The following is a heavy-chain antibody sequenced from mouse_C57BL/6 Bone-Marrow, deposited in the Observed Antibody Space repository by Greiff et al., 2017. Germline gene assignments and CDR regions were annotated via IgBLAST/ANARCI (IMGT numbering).Heavy chain of an antibody. CDR1: GYTFTGYW. CDR3: ARRSCGGFMDY. CDR2: IFPGSGST. V-gene: IGHV1-55*01. Sequence: QVQLKQSGAELVKPGASVKMSCKASGYTFTGYWITWVKQRPGQGLEWIGDIFPGSGSTNYNEKFKSKATLTVDTSSSTAYMQLSSLTSEDSAVYYCARRSCGGFMDYWGQGTSVTVSS. J-gene: IGHJ4*01.